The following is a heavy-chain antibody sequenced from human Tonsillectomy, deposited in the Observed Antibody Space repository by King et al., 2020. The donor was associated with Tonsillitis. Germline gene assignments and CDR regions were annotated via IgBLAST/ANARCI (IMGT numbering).Heavy chain of an antibody. CDR2: INHSGST. CDR3: ARGFYDYVWGSSNWLDP. D-gene: IGHD3-16*01. CDR1: GGSFSGYY. J-gene: IGHJ5*02. V-gene: IGHV4-34*01. Sequence: VQLQQWGAGLLKPSETLSLTCAVFGGSFSGYYWSWIRQPPGKGLEWIGEINHSGSTNYNPSLKSRVTISVDTSKNQFSLKLSSVTAAETAVYYCARGFYDYVWGSSNWLDPWGQGTLVTVSS.